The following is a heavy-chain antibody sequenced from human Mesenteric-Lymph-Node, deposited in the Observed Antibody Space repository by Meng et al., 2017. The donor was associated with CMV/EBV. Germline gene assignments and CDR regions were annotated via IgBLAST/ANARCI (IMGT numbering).Heavy chain of an antibody. Sequence: GESLKISCAASGFTFSPYNMNWVRQAPGKGLEWVSLISWDGGSTYYADSVKGRFTISRDNSKNSLYLQMNSLRTEDTALYYCAKDMRSSDWYGYYGMDVWGQGTTVTVSS. CDR1: GFTFSPYN. D-gene: IGHD6-19*01. J-gene: IGHJ6*02. V-gene: IGHV3-43*01. CDR3: AKDMRSSDWYGYYGMDV. CDR2: ISWDGGST.